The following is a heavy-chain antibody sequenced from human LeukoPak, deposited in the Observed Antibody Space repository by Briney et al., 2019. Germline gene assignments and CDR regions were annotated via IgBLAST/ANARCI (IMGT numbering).Heavy chain of an antibody. Sequence: SNKYYADSVKGRFTISRDNSKNTLSLQMNSLRVEDTAVYYCARVGGYSYGYIFKNYYYMDVWGKGTTVTVSS. V-gene: IGHV3-30-3*01. CDR2: SNK. CDR3: ARVGGYSYGYIFKNYYYMDV. D-gene: IGHD5-18*01. J-gene: IGHJ6*03.